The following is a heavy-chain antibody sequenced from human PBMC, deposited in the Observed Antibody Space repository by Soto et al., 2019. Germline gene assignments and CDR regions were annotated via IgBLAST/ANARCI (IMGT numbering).Heavy chain of an antibody. CDR3: AADFPRHHYYYGMDV. J-gene: IGHJ6*02. CDR1: GYTFTSYG. Sequence: ASVKVSCKASGYTFTSYGISWVRQAPGQGLEWMGWISACNGNTNYAQKLQGRVTMTTDTSTSTAYMELRSLRSDDTAVYYCAADFPRHHYYYGMDVWGQGTTVTVSS. V-gene: IGHV1-18*01. CDR2: ISACNGNT.